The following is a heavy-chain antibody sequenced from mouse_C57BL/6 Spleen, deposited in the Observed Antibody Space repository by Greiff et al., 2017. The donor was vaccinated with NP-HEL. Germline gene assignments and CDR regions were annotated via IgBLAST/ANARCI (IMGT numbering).Heavy chain of an antibody. CDR1: GFTFSDYY. CDR3: ARRNSSGYSYYFDY. J-gene: IGHJ2*01. Sequence: DVMLVESGGGLVQPGGSLKLSCAASGFTFSDYYMYWVRQTPEKRLEWVAYISNGGGSTYYPDTVKGRFTISRDNAKNTLYLQMSRLKSEDTAMYYCARRNSSGYSYYFDYWGQGTTLTVSS. V-gene: IGHV5-12*01. CDR2: ISNGGGST. D-gene: IGHD3-2*02.